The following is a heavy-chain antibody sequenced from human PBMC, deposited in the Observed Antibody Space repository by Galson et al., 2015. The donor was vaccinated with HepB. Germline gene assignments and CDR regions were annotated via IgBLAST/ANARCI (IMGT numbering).Heavy chain of an antibody. J-gene: IGHJ4*02. V-gene: IGHV3-23*01. CDR3: AIDGRPTITGFLDLDY. CDR2: VGGRGVTT. CDR1: GVTFSNHA. Sequence: SLRLSCAASGVTFSNHAMSWVRQAPGKGLEWVALVGGRGVTTYYADSVRGRFTISRDNSKNTIYLQMNSLRGDDTAVYYCAIDGRPTITGFLDLDYWGQGSLVTVSS. D-gene: IGHD1-26*01.